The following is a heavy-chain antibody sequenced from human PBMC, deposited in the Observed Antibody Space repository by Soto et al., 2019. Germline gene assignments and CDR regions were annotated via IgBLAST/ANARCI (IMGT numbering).Heavy chain of an antibody. J-gene: IGHJ6*02. CDR2: IWYDGSNK. CDR1: GFTFNTYG. Sequence: QVQLVESGGGVVQPGGSLSLSCTTSGFTFNTYGMHWVRQAPGKGLEGVAIIWYDGSNKYYADSVKGRFTISRDNSKNTLYLQMNSLRAEDTALYYCARSDCTGAYCYSWPFNYGVDVWGQGTTVTVSS. CDR3: ARSDCTGAYCYSWPFNYGVDV. D-gene: IGHD2-15*01. V-gene: IGHV3-33*08.